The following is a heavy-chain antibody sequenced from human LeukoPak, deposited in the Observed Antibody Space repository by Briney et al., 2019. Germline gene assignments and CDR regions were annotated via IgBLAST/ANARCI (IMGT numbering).Heavy chain of an antibody. Sequence: SVKVSCKASGGTFSSYAISWVRQAPGQGLEWMGGIIPIFGTANYAQKFQGRVTITTDESTSTAYMELSSLRSEDTAVYYCAKESQQWLMYNWFDPWGQGTLVTVSS. D-gene: IGHD6-19*01. V-gene: IGHV1-69*05. CDR3: AKESQQWLMYNWFDP. CDR1: GGTFSSYA. CDR2: IIPIFGTA. J-gene: IGHJ5*02.